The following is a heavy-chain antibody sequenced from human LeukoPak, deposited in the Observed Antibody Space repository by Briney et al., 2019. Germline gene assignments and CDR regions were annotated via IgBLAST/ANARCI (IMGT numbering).Heavy chain of an antibody. V-gene: IGHV3-23*01. D-gene: IGHD6-19*01. CDR2: ISGSGGSI. CDR1: GFTFNKYA. J-gene: IGHJ3*02. CDR3: ARSRSRNYSSGWFNAFDI. Sequence: GGSLRLSCAASGFTFNKYAMSWVRQAPGKGLEWVSAISGSGGSIYYADSVKGRFTISRDNAKNSLYLQMNGLRAEDTAVYYCARSRSRNYSSGWFNAFDIWGQGTMVTVSS.